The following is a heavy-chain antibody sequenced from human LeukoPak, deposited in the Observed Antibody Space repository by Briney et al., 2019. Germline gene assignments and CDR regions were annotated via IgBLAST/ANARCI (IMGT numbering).Heavy chain of an antibody. D-gene: IGHD5-24*01. CDR3: ARGPLGGYNSAWFDP. V-gene: IGHV3-21*01. CDR1: EFPFSSYH. CDR2: ISGSTNYI. Sequence: RSGGSLRLSCAASEFPFSSYHMNWVPQAPGKGLEWVSFISGSTNYIYYEDSVKGRFTISRDNAKNSLYLQMNSLGVEDTAVYYCARGPLGGYNSAWFDPWGQGTLVTVSS. J-gene: IGHJ5*02.